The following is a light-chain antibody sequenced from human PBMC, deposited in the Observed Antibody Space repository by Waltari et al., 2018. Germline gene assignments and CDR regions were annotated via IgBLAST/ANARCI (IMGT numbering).Light chain of an antibody. J-gene: IGKJ4*01. V-gene: IGKV1-5*01. CDR1: QSISTW. Sequence: DIQMTQSPSTLSASVGAGVTITCRASQSISTWLAWYQQKPGKAPKLLISDASSLESGVPSRFSGSGSGTEFTLTISSLQPDDFAVYYCQQRSSLLPVTFGGGTKVEIK. CDR2: DAS. CDR3: QQRSSLLPVT.